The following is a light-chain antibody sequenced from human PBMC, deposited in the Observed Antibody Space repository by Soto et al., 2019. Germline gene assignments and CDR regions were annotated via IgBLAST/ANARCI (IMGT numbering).Light chain of an antibody. CDR1: QSVSSSY. CDR3: QQYDSSPRT. Sequence: EIVLTQSPGTLSLSPGERATLSCRASQSVSSSYLAWYQQKPGQAPRLLIYRTSNRATGITDRFSGSGSGTDFTLTISRLEPEDFAVYWCQQYDSSPRTFGQGTKVDIK. CDR2: RTS. J-gene: IGKJ1*01. V-gene: IGKV3-20*01.